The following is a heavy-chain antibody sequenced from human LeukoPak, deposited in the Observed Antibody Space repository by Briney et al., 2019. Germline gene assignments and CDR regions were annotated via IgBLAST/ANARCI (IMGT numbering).Heavy chain of an antibody. J-gene: IGHJ3*02. Sequence: SETLSLTCAVYGGSFSGYYWSWIRQPPGKGLEWIGGINHSGSTNYNPSLKSRVTISVDTSKNQFSLKLSSVTAADTAVYYCASRSYSGRPRAFDIWGQGTMVTVSS. CDR3: ASRSYSGRPRAFDI. D-gene: IGHD1-26*01. V-gene: IGHV4-34*01. CDR2: INHSGST. CDR1: GGSFSGYY.